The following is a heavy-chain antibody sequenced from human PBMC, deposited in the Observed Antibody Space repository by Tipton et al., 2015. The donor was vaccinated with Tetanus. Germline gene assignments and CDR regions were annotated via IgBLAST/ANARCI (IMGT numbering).Heavy chain of an antibody. CDR2: TYYRSKWYN. D-gene: IGHD6-6*01. Sequence: GLVKPSQTLSLTCAISGDSVSSNSAAWNWIRQSPSRGLEWLGRTYYRSKWYNDYAVSVKSRITIKPDTSKNQFSLQLNSVTPEDTGGYDGAGGGKGAIEDSPNWFGPGGRGARVTVAS. CDR1: GDSVSSNSAA. J-gene: IGHJ5*02. CDR3: AGGGKGAIEDSPNWFGP. V-gene: IGHV6-1*01.